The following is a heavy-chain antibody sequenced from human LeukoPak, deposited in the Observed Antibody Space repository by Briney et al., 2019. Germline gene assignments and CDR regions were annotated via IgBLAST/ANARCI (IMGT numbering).Heavy chain of an antibody. J-gene: IGHJ4*02. V-gene: IGHV4-4*07. CDR2: IYSSGST. D-gene: IGHD6-19*01. CDR3: ARVLGWAGFDY. Sequence: SETLSLTCTVSGGSISSFYWSWFRQPAGKGLVWIGRIYSSGSTNYNPSLKSRLTMSVDTSKNQSSLRLSSVTAADTAVYYCARVLGWAGFDYWGQGTLVTVSS. CDR1: GGSISSFY.